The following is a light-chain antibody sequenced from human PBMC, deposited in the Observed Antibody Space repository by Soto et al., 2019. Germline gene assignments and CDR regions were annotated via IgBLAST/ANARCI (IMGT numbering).Light chain of an antibody. J-gene: IGKJ1*01. CDR3: LQYHNLWA. V-gene: IGKV3-15*01. CDR1: QNIYYN. CDR2: RAS. Sequence: IVMTQSPATLSVSPGESATLSCRASQNIYYNVAWYQHRPGQAPSLLIYRASTRATGVPARFSGSGSGTEFTLTISSLQSEDFTVYSCLQYHNLWAFGQGTKVEI.